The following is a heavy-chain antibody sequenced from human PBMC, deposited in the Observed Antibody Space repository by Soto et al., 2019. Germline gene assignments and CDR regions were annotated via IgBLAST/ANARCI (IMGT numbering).Heavy chain of an antibody. J-gene: IGHJ4*02. V-gene: IGHV3-30-3*01. CDR2: ISYDGSNK. D-gene: IGHD6-19*01. CDR1: GFTFSSYA. Sequence: QVQLVESGGGVVQPGRSLRLSCAASGFTFSSYAMHWVRQAPGKGLEWVAVISYDGSNKYYADSVKGRFTISRDNSKNTLYLQMNSLRAEDTAVYYCARGSGRYDLRFDYWGQGTLVTVSS. CDR3: ARGSGRYDLRFDY.